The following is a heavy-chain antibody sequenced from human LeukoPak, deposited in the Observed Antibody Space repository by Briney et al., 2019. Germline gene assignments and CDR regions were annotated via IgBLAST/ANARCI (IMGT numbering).Heavy chain of an antibody. V-gene: IGHV3-21*01. D-gene: IGHD3-10*01. CDR1: GLNFNSHT. J-gene: IGHJ6*02. CDR3: ARLEKFYYGSGGFSPPLMDV. CDR2: IGSDSNSI. Sequence: GGSLRLSCVASGLNFNSHTMKWVRQAPGKGLEWVSSIGSDSNSIYHADSVKGRFTISRDNAKNSLYLQMNSLRAEDTAVYYCARLEKFYYGSGGFSPPLMDVWGQGTTVIVSS.